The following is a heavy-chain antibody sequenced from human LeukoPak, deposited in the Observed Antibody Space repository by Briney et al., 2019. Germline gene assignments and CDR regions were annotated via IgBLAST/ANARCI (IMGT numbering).Heavy chain of an antibody. D-gene: IGHD6-19*01. CDR1: GFTFSSYA. CDR3: AKTAVPGTRHSDY. V-gene: IGHV3-23*01. CDR2: ISGRGYYA. J-gene: IGHJ4*02. Sequence: GGSLRLSCAASGFTFSSYAMNWVRQAQGKGLEWVSAISGRGYYANYAASVKGRFTISRDNSKNTLYLQMNSLRAEDTAVYSCAKTAVPGTRHSDYWGQGTLVTVSS.